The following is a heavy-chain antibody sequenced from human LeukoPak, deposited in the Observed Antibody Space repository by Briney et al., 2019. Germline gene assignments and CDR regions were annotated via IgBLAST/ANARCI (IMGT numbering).Heavy chain of an antibody. V-gene: IGHV3-48*04. D-gene: IGHD5-18*01. CDR2: ISSSSSTI. J-gene: IGHJ6*03. Sequence: GGSLRLSCAASGFTLSSYSMNWVRQAPGKGLEWVSYISSSSSTIYYADSVKGRFTISRDNAKNSLYLQMNSLRAEDTAVYYCARVDTAMPDYYMDVWGKGTTVTVSS. CDR1: GFTLSSYS. CDR3: ARVDTAMPDYYMDV.